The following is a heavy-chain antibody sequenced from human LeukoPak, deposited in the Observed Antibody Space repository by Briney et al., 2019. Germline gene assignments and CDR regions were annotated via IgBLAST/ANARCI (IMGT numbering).Heavy chain of an antibody. CDR1: GGSFSGYY. J-gene: IGHJ6*02. CDR3: ARGAIRTGTTLFYYGMDV. CDR2: INHSGST. Sequence: SETLSLTCAVYGGSFSGYYWSWIRQPPGKGLEWIGEINHSGSTNYNPSLKSRATISVDTSKNQFSLKLSSVTAADTAVYYCARGAIRTGTTLFYYGMDVWGQGTTVTVSS. V-gene: IGHV4-34*01. D-gene: IGHD1-7*01.